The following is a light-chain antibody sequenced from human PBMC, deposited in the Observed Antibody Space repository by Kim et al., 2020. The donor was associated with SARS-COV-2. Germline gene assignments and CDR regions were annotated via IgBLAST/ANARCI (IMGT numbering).Light chain of an antibody. CDR2: DAS. J-gene: IGKJ2*01. V-gene: IGKV3-11*01. CDR3: QQRSNWPPT. Sequence: SLSPGERATLSCRASQSVSSYLAWYQQKPGQAPRLLIYDASNRATGIPARFSGSGSGTDFTLTISSPEPEDFAVYYCQQRSNWPPTFGQGTKLEIK. CDR1: QSVSSY.